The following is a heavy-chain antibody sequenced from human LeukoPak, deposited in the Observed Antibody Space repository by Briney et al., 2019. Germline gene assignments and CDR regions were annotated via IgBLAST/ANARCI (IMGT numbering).Heavy chain of an antibody. Sequence: GASVKVSCKASGYTFTSYYMHWVRQAPGQGLEWMGIINPSGGSTSYAQKFQGRVTMTRDTSTSTAYMELSSLRSEDTAVYYCARGGYCTNGVCLNWFDPWGQGTLVTVSS. J-gene: IGHJ5*02. CDR3: ARGGYCTNGVCLNWFDP. CDR1: GYTFTSYY. CDR2: INPSGGST. V-gene: IGHV1-46*01. D-gene: IGHD2-8*01.